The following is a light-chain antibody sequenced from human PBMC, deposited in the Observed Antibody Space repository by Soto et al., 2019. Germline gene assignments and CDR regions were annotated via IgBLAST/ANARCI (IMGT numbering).Light chain of an antibody. CDR1: QSLVYSDGNTY. J-gene: IGKJ2*01. Sequence: DVVMTQSPLSLPVTLGQPASISCRSSQSLVYSDGNTYLNWFHQRPGQSPRRLIYKVSNRDSGAPDRFGGSGSGTDFTLNISGVEAEDVGVYDCMEATHWPLYTFGQGTKLEIK. V-gene: IGKV2-30*01. CDR3: MEATHWPLYT. CDR2: KVS.